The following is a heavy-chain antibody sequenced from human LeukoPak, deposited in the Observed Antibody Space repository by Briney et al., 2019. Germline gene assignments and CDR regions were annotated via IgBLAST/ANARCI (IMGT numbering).Heavy chain of an antibody. CDR3: ARGGYHHGFDI. CDR1: EFTFTNYW. Sequence: HPGGSLRLSCAASEFTFTNYWMHWVRQAPGEGLVWVSRIDNDGSDSIYADSVKGRFTISGDNAKNTVYLQMNGLRADDTAVYYCARGGYHHGFDIWGQGTMVTVSS. CDR2: IDNDGSDS. V-gene: IGHV3-74*01. D-gene: IGHD1-14*01. J-gene: IGHJ3*02.